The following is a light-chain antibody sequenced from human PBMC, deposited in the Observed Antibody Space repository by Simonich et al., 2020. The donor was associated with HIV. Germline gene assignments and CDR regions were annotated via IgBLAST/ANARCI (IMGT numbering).Light chain of an antibody. CDR3: QQRSNWPPKFT. J-gene: IGKJ3*01. Sequence: DIQLTQSPSSLSASVGDRVTITCRASQSISSYLNWYQQKPEKAPKLLIYAASSLQSGVPSRFSGSGSGTDFTLTISSLQPEDFAVYYCQQRSNWPPKFTFGPGTKVDIK. CDR2: AAS. CDR1: QSISSY. V-gene: IGKV1-39*01.